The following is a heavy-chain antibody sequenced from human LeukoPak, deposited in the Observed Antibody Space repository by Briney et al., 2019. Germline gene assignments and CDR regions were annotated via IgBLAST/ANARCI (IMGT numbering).Heavy chain of an antibody. D-gene: IGHD3-10*01. CDR2: IIPIFGTA. J-gene: IGHJ4*02. V-gene: IGHV1-69*13. CDR3: ARNYYGSGRQISPLDY. CDR1: GGTFSSYA. Sequence: ASVKVSCKASGGTFSSYAISWVRQAPGQGLEWMGGIIPIFGTANYAQKFQGRVTITADESTSTAYMELSSLRSEDTAVYYCARNYYGSGRQISPLDYWGQGTLVTVSS.